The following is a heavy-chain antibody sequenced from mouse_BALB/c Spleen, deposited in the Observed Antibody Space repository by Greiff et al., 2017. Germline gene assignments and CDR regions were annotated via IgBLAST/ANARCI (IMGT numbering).Heavy chain of an antibody. Sequence: EVMLVESGGGLVQPGGSLKLSCAASGFTFSSYTMSWVRQTPEKRLEWVAYISNGGGSTYYPDTVKGRFTISRDNAKNTLYLQMSSLKSEDTAMYYCARSTMGYWYFDVWGAGTTVTVSS. J-gene: IGHJ1*01. CDR3: ARSTMGYWYFDV. CDR1: GFTFSSYT. CDR2: ISNGGGST. V-gene: IGHV5-12-2*01. D-gene: IGHD2-1*01.